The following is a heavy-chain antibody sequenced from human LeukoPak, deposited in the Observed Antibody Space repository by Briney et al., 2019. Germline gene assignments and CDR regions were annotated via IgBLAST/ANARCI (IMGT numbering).Heavy chain of an antibody. J-gene: IGHJ6*03. V-gene: IGHV4-59*01. D-gene: IGHD4-23*01. CDR1: GGSISSYY. Sequence: SETLSLTCTVSGGSISSYYWSWIRQPPGKGLEWIGYIYYSGSTNYNPSIKSRVTISVATSKTQSSLKLSSVTAAETAVYYCGRVMELKVVTDYYYYMDVWGKGTTVTISS. CDR3: GRVMELKVVTDYYYYMDV. CDR2: IYYSGST.